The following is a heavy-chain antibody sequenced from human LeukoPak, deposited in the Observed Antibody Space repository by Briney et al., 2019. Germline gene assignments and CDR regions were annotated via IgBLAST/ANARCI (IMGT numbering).Heavy chain of an antibody. CDR2: IYHSGST. CDR1: GGSIGSGGYY. V-gene: IGHV4-30-2*01. Sequence: SETLSLTCTVSGGSIGSGGYYWSWIRQPPGKGLEWIGYIYHSGSTYYNPSLKSRVTISVDRSKNQFSLKLSSVTAADTAVYYCARGGYCTNGVCYNRYFDLWGRGTLVTVSS. D-gene: IGHD2-8*01. CDR3: ARGGYCTNGVCYNRYFDL. J-gene: IGHJ2*01.